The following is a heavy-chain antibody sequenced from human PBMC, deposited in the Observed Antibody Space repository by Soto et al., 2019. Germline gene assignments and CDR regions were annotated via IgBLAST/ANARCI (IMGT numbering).Heavy chain of an antibody. Sequence: QVQLQESGPGLVKPSETLSLTCTSSVASVTSVTSYWSWIRKPPGKGLEYIGYIYYSGSTNYNPSLNSRVTISVDTPKNQFSLKLSSATAADTALYYCASANAGAFNIWGQGTMVTVSS. CDR2: IYYSGST. CDR1: VASVTSVTSY. V-gene: IGHV4-61*01. J-gene: IGHJ3*02. CDR3: ASANAGAFNI.